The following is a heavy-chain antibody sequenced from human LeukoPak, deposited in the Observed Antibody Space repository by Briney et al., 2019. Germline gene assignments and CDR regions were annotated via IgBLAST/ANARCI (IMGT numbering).Heavy chain of an antibody. D-gene: IGHD1/OR15-1a*01. CDR2: INHSGST. J-gene: IGHJ4*02. CDR1: GGSFSGYY. V-gene: IGHV4-34*01. CDR3: AGPGPTNFDF. Sequence: KPSETLSLTCAVYGGSFSGYYWSWIRQPPGKGLEWIGEINHSGSTNYNPSLKGRLTISVDTSKDQFSLSLSSVTAADTAVYYCAGPGPTNFDFWGQGTLVTVSS.